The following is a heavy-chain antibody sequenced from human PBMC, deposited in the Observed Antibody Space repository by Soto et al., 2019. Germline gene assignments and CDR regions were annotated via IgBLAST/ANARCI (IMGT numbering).Heavy chain of an antibody. CDR2: IYTSGIT. CDR3: ARDPLGSRWARMDV. Sequence: QVQLQQSGPGLVKPSETLSLTCTVSGGSISSYYWSWIWQPAGKGLEWIGRIYTSGITNYNPSLKSRVTMSVDTPKNQFSLKLSSVTAADTAVYYCARDPLGSRWARMDVWGQGTTVTVSS. J-gene: IGHJ6*02. V-gene: IGHV4-4*07. D-gene: IGHD6-13*01. CDR1: GGSISSYY.